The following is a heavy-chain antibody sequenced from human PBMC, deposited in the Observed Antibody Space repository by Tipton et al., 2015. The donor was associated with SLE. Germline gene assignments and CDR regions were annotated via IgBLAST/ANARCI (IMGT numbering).Heavy chain of an antibody. CDR3: ARDQTTVVTRGYYYYYMDV. CDR1: GASISTYY. CDR2: VSYSGST. J-gene: IGHJ6*03. D-gene: IGHD4-23*01. Sequence: LRLSCTVSGASISTYYWSWIRQPPGQGLEWIGYVSYSGSTNYNPSLKSRVTISVDTSKNQLSLKLSSVTAADTAVYYCARDQTTVVTRGYYYYYMDVWGKGTTVTVSS. V-gene: IGHV4-59*01.